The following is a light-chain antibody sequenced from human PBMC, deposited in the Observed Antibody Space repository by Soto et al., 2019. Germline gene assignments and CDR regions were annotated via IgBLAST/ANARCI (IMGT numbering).Light chain of an antibody. CDR3: CSYAGSSTVV. V-gene: IGLV2-23*01. CDR2: EGS. CDR1: SSDVGSYNL. Sequence: QSALTQPASVSGSPGQSITISCTGTSSDVGSYNLVSWYQQDPGKAPKLMIYEGSKRPSGVSNRFSGSKSGNTASLTISGLQAEEEADYYCCSYAGSSTVVFGGGTKLTVL. J-gene: IGLJ2*01.